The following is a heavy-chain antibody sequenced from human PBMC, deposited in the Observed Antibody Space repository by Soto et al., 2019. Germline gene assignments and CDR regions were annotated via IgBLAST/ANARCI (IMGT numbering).Heavy chain of an antibody. Sequence: PGGSLRLSCAASGFTFSSAWMIWVRQAPGKGLEWVSAISGSGGSTYYADSVKGRFTISRDNSRITRDLQMNSLRAEDTAFYVCVACESALSDYCCQGT. CDR2: ISGSGGST. V-gene: IGHV3-23*01. CDR1: GFTFSSAW. CDR3: VACESALSDY. J-gene: IGHJ4*02.